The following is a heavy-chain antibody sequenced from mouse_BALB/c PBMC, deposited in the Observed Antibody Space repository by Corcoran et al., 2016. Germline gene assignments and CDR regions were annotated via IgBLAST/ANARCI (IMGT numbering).Heavy chain of an antibody. V-gene: IGHV9-3-1*01. J-gene: IGHJ4*01. CDR3: ARLDYYAMDY. Sequence: QIQLVQSGPELKKPGETVKISCKASGYTFTNYGMNWVKQAPGKGLKWMGWINTYTGEPTYADDFKGRFAFSLETSARTAYLQINNLKNEDTDTYFCARLDYYAMDYWGQGTSVTVSS. CDR2: INTYTGEP. CDR1: GYTFTNYG.